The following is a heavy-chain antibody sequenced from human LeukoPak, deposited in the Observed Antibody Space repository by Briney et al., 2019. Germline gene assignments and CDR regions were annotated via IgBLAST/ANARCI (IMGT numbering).Heavy chain of an antibody. CDR2: INHSGST. CDR1: GGSFSGYY. D-gene: IGHD2-8*01. Sequence: SETLSLTCAVYGGSFSGYYWSWIRQPPGKGLEGIGEINHSGSTNYNPSLKSRVTISVDTSKNQFSLKLSSVTAADTAVYYCARGLYDYYYSYGMDVWGQGTTVTVSS. CDR3: ARGLYDYYYSYGMDV. V-gene: IGHV4-34*01. J-gene: IGHJ6*02.